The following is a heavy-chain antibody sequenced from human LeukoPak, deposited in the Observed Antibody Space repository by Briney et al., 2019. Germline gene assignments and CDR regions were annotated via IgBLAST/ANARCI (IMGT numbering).Heavy chain of an antibody. V-gene: IGHV1-2*02. CDR3: ARAPFVVVPAAMVGYYGMDV. CDR1: GYTFTGYY. D-gene: IGHD2-2*01. Sequence: ASVKVSCKASGYTFTGYYMHWVRQAPGQGLEWMGWINPNSGGTNYAQKFQGRVTMTGDTSISTAYMELSRLRSDDTAVYYCARAPFVVVPAAMVGYYGMDVWGQGTTVTVSS. CDR2: INPNSGGT. J-gene: IGHJ6*02.